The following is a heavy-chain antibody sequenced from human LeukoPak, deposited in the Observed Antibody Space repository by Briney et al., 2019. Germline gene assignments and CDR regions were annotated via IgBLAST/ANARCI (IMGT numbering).Heavy chain of an antibody. V-gene: IGHV3-66*02. CDR3: AKPTYYETSTGSRGGFDH. CDR2: IYSGGNT. D-gene: IGHD3-9*01. J-gene: IGHJ4*02. Sequence: GGSLRLSCAASGFTVSSNYMSWVRQAPGKGLEWVSVIYSGGNTYYADSVKGRFTISRDNSKNTLNLQMNSLREEDTAVFHCAKPTYYETSTGSRGGFDHWGQGTLVTVSS. CDR1: GFTVSSNY.